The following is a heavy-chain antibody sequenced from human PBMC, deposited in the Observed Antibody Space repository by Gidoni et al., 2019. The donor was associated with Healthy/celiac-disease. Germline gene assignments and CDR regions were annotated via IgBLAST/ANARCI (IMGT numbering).Heavy chain of an antibody. D-gene: IGHD5-18*01. CDR2: ISSSSSTI. CDR1: GFTFSSYS. Sequence: EVQLVESGGGLVQPGGSLRLSCAASGFTFSSYSMNWVRQAPGKGLEWVSYISSSSSTIYYADSVKGRFTISRDNAKNSLYLQMNSLRDEDTAVYYCARGRVDTAMVPDFDYWGQGTLVTVSS. CDR3: ARGRVDTAMVPDFDY. J-gene: IGHJ4*02. V-gene: IGHV3-48*02.